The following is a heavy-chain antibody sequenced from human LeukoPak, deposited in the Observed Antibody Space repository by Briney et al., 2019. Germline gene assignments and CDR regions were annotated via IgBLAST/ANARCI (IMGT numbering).Heavy chain of an antibody. Sequence: GGSLRLSCAASGFTFSTYVMQWVRQAPGKGLEYVSAITGDGGYTYYANSVKGRFTISRDNSKKTLYLQMNSLRAEDTAVYYCTRGGGGSFPHYWGQGTLVTVSS. J-gene: IGHJ4*02. CDR1: GFTFSTYV. V-gene: IGHV3-64*01. CDR3: TRGGGGSFPHY. CDR2: ITGDGGYT. D-gene: IGHD2-21*01.